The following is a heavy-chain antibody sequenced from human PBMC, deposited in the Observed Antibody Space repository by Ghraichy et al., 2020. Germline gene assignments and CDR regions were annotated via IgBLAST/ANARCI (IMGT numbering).Heavy chain of an antibody. CDR3: ARLLWWSSYYFDY. CDR1: GYSISSGYY. CDR2: FYHSGST. Sequence: SETLSLTCTVSGYSISSGYYWGWIRQPPGKGLEWIGSFYHSGSTYYNPSLKSRVTISVDTSKNQFSLKLSSVTAADTAVYYCARLLWWSSYYFDYWGQGTLVTVSS. D-gene: IGHD2-21*01. V-gene: IGHV4-38-2*02. J-gene: IGHJ4*02.